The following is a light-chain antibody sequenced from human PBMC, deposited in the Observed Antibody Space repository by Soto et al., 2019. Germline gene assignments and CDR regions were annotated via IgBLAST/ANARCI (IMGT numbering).Light chain of an antibody. J-gene: IGLJ3*02. V-gene: IGLV1-44*01. CDR1: SSNIGSET. Sequence: QSVLTQPPSASGTPGQRVTISCSGSSSNIGSETVNWYQQVPGTAPKLLIYANNQPPSGVPDRVSVSKSGTSASLAIGGLQSEDEADYYCAAWDDSLKGWVFGGGTKLTVL. CDR2: ANN. CDR3: AAWDDSLKGWV.